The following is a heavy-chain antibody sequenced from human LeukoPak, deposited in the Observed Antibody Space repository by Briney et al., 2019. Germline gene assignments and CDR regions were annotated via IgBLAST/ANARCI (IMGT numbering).Heavy chain of an antibody. Sequence: SVKVSCKASGGTFSSYAISWVRQAPGQGLEWMGRIIPILGIANYAQKFQGRVTITADKSTSTAYMELSSLRSEDTAVYYCARDSRRYSGSYHDYWGQGTLVTVSS. D-gene: IGHD1-26*01. CDR1: GGTFSSYA. CDR3: ARDSRRYSGSYHDY. V-gene: IGHV1-69*04. CDR2: IIPILGIA. J-gene: IGHJ4*02.